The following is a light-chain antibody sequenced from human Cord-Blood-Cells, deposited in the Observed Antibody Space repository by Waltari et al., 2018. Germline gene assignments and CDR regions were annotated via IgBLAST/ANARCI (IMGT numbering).Light chain of an antibody. CDR2: AAS. CDR3: QQRYSTPLT. CDR1: QSISSD. J-gene: IGKJ4*01. V-gene: IGKV1-39*01. Sequence: IQMTQSPSSLSASVGDRVTITCRASQSISSDLNWYRQKPGKAPKLLIYAASSLQSGVPSRFSGSGSGTDFTLTISSLQPEDFATYCCQQRYSTPLTFGGGTKVEIK.